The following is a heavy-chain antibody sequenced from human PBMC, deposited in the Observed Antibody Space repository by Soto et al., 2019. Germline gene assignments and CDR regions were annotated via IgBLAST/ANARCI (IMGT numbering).Heavy chain of an antibody. V-gene: IGHV1-2*02. CDR2: INPNRXGT. CDR3: AVNTIFGVVITARMDV. D-gene: IGHD3-3*01. Sequence: QGLEWMGXINPNRXGTXYAQKFXXRVTMTRDTSISTAYMELSRLRSEDTAVYYCAVNTIFGVVITARMDVWGQGTTVTVSS. J-gene: IGHJ6*02.